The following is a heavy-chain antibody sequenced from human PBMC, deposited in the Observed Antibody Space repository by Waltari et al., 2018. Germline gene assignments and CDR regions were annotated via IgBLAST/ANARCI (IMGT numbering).Heavy chain of an antibody. Sequence: EVQLVESGGGLIQAGGSLRLSCAASGFTFSSYEMNWVRQAPGKGLEWVSYMSSRGSSIYYADSVKAQFTISTDNAKNSLYLQMSSVRAEDTAVYDCAREEMAVAGTIDYWGQGAQVTVSS. CDR2: MSSRGSSI. D-gene: IGHD6-19*01. V-gene: IGHV3-48*03. CDR3: AREEMAVAGTIDY. J-gene: IGHJ4*02. CDR1: GFTFSSYE.